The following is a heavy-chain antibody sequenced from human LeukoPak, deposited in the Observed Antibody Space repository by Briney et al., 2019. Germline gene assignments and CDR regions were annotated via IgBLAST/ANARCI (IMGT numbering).Heavy chain of an antibody. Sequence: GGSLRLSCAASGFTFSSYSMNWVRQAPGKGLEWVSSISSSSSYIYYADSVKGRFTISRDNAKNSLYLQMNSLRAEDTAVYYCARAQRITTFGVVNTSFDYWGQGTLVTVSS. CDR2: ISSSSSYI. V-gene: IGHV3-21*01. CDR1: GFTFSSYS. CDR3: ARAQRITTFGVVNTSFDY. D-gene: IGHD3-3*01. J-gene: IGHJ4*02.